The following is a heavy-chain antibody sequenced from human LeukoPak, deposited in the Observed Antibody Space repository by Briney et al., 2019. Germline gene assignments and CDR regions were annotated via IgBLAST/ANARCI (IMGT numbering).Heavy chain of an antibody. CDR1: GYTFTSYA. D-gene: IGHD6-13*01. CDR3: ARQRGGSSWYKEYYFDY. V-gene: IGHV1-3*03. J-gene: IGHJ4*02. Sequence: ASVKVSCKASGYTFTSYAMHWVRQAPGQRLEWMGWINAGNGNTKYSQEFQGRVTITRDTSASTAYMELSSLRSEDMAVYYCARQRGGSSWYKEYYFDYWGQGTLVTVSS. CDR2: INAGNGNT.